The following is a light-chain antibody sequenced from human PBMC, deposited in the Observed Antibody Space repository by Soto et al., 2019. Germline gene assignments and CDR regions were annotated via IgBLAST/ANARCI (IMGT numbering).Light chain of an antibody. CDR1: TSDFNYYNS. CDR3: TSYTSSTTYF. V-gene: IGLV2-14*03. Sequence: QSALTQPASVSGSPGQSITISCTGTTSDFNYYNSVSWYQHHPGQAPKLMIYNVSNRPSGVSYRFSGSKSGNTASLTISGLQAEEEADYYCTSYTSSTTYFFGTGTKLTVL. CDR2: NVS. J-gene: IGLJ1*01.